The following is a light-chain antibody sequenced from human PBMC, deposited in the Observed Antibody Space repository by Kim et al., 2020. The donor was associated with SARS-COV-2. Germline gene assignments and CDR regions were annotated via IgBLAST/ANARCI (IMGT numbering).Light chain of an antibody. Sequence: DIVMTQTPLSSPVTXGQPASISCRSSQSLVHRDGNTYLSWLQQRPGQPPRLLIYKTYKRFSGVSDRFSGSGAGTDFTLKISRVEAGDVGIYYCMQATQYPHSFGQGTKLEI. CDR1: QSLVHRDGNTY. CDR2: KTY. V-gene: IGKV2-24*01. J-gene: IGKJ2*03. CDR3: MQATQYPHS.